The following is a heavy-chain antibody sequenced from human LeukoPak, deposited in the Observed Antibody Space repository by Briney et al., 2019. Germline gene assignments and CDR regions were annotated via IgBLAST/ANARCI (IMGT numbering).Heavy chain of an antibody. V-gene: IGHV3-23*01. J-gene: IGHJ4*02. CDR2: ISGSGGAT. CDR1: GFTFSSYA. CDR3: ARDVESSSWTNPPLDY. Sequence: GGSLRLPCAASGFTFSSYAMSWVRQAPGKGLEWVSAISGSGGATYYADSVKGRFTISRDNSKNSLYLQMNSLRAEDTAVYYCARDVESSSWTNPPLDYWGQGTLVTVSS. D-gene: IGHD6-13*01.